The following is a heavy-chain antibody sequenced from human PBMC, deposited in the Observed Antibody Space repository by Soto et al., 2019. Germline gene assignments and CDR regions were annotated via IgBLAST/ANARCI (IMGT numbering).Heavy chain of an antibody. J-gene: IGHJ4*02. D-gene: IGHD6-19*01. CDR2: IYYSGIT. CDR1: DVSISGYY. V-gene: IGHV4-59*01. Sequence: ETLSLTCTVSDVSISGYYWSWIRQPPGKGLEWIGYIYYSGITNYNPSLKSRVTMSVDTSKNQFSLKLSSVTAADTAVYYCAREGAVAGTGFGYWGQGALVTVSS. CDR3: AREGAVAGTGFGY.